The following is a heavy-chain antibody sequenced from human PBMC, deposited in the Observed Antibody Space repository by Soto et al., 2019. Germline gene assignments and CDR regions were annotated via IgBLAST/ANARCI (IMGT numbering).Heavy chain of an antibody. CDR2: ISPYNGYT. J-gene: IGHJ4*02. V-gene: IGHV1-18*03. Sequence: QVQLVQSAAEVKKPGASVKVSCKASGYTFTTFGITWVRQAPGQGLEWMGWISPYNGYTNYAQKLQGRVTMTTDTLTSTAYMELRSLRSDDMAVYYCARDWACTSTTCYEEYFDYWGQGTLVTVSS. D-gene: IGHD2-2*01. CDR3: ARDWACTSTTCYEEYFDY. CDR1: GYTFTTFG.